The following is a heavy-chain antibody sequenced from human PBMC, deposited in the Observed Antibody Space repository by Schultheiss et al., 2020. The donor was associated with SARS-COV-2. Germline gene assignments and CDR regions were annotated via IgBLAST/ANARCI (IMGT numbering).Heavy chain of an antibody. CDR1: GFTFSSYA. D-gene: IGHD3-22*01. Sequence: GGSLRLSCAASGFTFSSYAMSWVRQAPGKGLEWVAVIWYDGSNKYYADSVKGRFTISRDNSKNTLYLQMNSLRAEDTAVYYCARDLHYYDSSGYFPSYYYYGMDVWGQGTTVTVSS. CDR3: ARDLHYYDSSGYFPSYYYYGMDV. CDR2: IWYDGSNK. J-gene: IGHJ6*02. V-gene: IGHV3-33*08.